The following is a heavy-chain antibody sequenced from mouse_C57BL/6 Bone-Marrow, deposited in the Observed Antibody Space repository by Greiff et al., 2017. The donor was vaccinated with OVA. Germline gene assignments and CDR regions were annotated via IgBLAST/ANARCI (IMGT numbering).Heavy chain of an antibody. J-gene: IGHJ3*01. Sequence: EVHLVESGGGLVKPGGSLKLSCAASGFTFSDYGMHWVRQAPEKGLEWVAYISSGSSTIYYADTVKGRFTISRDNAKNTLFRQMTSLRSEDTAMYYCARVYYYGSSPPFAYWGQGTLVTVSA. CDR3: ARVYYYGSSPPFAY. CDR1: GFTFSDYG. CDR2: ISSGSSTI. V-gene: IGHV5-17*01. D-gene: IGHD1-1*01.